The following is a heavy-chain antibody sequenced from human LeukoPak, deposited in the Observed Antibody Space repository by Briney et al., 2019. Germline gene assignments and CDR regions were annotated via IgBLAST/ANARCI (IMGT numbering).Heavy chain of an antibody. CDR1: GFTFSSYA. CDR2: ISGSGGST. Sequence: GGSLRLSCAASGFTFSSYAMSWVRQAPGKGLEWVSAISGSGGSTYYADSVKGRFTISRDNSKNTLYLQTNSLRAEDTAVYYCAKDSPAPWYYDFWSGYNGMDVWGQGTTVTVSS. CDR3: AKDSPAPWYYDFWSGYNGMDV. V-gene: IGHV3-23*01. J-gene: IGHJ6*02. D-gene: IGHD3-3*01.